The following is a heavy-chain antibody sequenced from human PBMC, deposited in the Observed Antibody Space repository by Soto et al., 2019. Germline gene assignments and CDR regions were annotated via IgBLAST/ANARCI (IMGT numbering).Heavy chain of an antibody. J-gene: IGHJ3*02. CDR1: GFTFSSYS. V-gene: IGHV3-21*01. CDR3: ARVRPSPSRSRSRAFDI. Sequence: PGGSLRLSCAASGFTFSSYSMNWVRQAPGKGLEWVSSISSSSSYIYYADSVKGRFTISRDNAKNSLYLQLNSLRAEDTAVYFCARVRPSPSRSRSRAFDIWGEGTMVTV. CDR2: ISSSSSYI. D-gene: IGHD1-26*01.